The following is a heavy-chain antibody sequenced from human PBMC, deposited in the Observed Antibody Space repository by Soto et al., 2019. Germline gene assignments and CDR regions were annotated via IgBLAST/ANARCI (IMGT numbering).Heavy chain of an antibody. CDR1: GFSLSTSGVG. Sequence: QITLKESGPTLVKPTQTLTLTCTFSGFSLSTSGVGVGWIRQPPGKALEWLALIYWDDDKRYSPSLKSRITIPKDTSKNQVVLTMTNMDPVDTATYYCAHRLDAQLWNPSDAFDIWGQGTMVTVSS. D-gene: IGHD5-18*01. J-gene: IGHJ3*02. V-gene: IGHV2-5*02. CDR3: AHRLDAQLWNPSDAFDI. CDR2: IYWDDDK.